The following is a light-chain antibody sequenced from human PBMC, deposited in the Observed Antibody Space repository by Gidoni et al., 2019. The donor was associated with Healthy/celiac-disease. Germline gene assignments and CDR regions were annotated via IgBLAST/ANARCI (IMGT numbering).Light chain of an antibody. V-gene: IGKV4-1*01. Sequence: DIVMTKSPDSLDVSLGERATINCKSSQSVLYSSNNKNYLAWYQQKQGQPPKLLIYWASTRESGVPDRFSGSGSGTDFTLTISSLQAEDVAVYYCQQYYSTPPSFXQXTKLEIK. CDR3: QQYYSTPPS. CDR1: QSVLYSSNNKNY. J-gene: IGKJ2*03. CDR2: WAS.